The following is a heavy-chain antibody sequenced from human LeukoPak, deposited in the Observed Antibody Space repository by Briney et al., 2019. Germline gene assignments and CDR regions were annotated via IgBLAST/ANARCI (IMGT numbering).Heavy chain of an antibody. CDR3: ARVGVWGRTTGTSLIFDY. D-gene: IGHD1-1*01. CDR2: LNPSSGNT. CDR1: GSTFTFYD. V-gene: IGHV1-8*01. Sequence: SAEVSCKPSGSTFTFYDINWVRQAAGHGPEWMGWLNPSSGNTGYAQKFQGRVTMTRNTSISTAYMELSSMRSEDTAVYYCARVGVWGRTTGTSLIFDYWGQGTLVTVSS. J-gene: IGHJ4*02.